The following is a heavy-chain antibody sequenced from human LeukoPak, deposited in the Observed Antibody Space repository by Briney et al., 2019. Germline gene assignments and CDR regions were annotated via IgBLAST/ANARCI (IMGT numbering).Heavy chain of an antibody. V-gene: IGHV4-34*01. CDR2: INHSGST. D-gene: IGHD6-13*01. CDR1: GGSFSGYY. Sequence: SETLSLTCAVYGGSFSGYYWSWIRQPPGKGLEWIGEINHSGSTNYNPSLKSRVTISEDTSKNQFSLKLSSVTAADTAVYYCASGPGIAAAGTWFDPWGQGTLVTVSS. CDR3: ASGPGIAAAGTWFDP. J-gene: IGHJ5*02.